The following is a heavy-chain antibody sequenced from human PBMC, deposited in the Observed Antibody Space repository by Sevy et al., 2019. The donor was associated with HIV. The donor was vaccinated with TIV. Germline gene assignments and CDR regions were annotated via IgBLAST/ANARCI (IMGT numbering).Heavy chain of an antibody. CDR3: AKATTPRFGVVTFYCDY. V-gene: IGHV3-23*01. CDR1: GFTFCSYA. Sequence: GGSLRLSCAASGFTFCSYAMAWVRQAPGKGLEWVSAISGSGGSTYYADSVKGRFTISRHNSKNTMYLQMNSLRAEDTAVYYCAKATTPRFGVVTFYCDYWGQGTLVTVSS. J-gene: IGHJ4*02. D-gene: IGHD3-3*01. CDR2: ISGSGGST.